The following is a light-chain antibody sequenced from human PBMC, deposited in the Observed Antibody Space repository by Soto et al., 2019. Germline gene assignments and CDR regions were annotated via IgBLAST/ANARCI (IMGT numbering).Light chain of an antibody. CDR2: GAS. CDR3: QQYVTSPRT. J-gene: IGKJ1*01. Sequence: EIVMTQSPATLSVSPGERATLSCRASQSVSSNLAWYRQNPGQAPRLLIYGASTRATGIPARFSGSGSGTDFTLTISRLEPEDFAVYYCQQYVTSPRTFGQGTKVDIK. CDR1: QSVSSN. V-gene: IGKV3-15*01.